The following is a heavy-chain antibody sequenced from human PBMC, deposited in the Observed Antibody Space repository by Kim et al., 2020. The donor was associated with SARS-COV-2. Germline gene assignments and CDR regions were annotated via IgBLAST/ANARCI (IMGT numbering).Heavy chain of an antibody. D-gene: IGHD3-10*02. CDR1: GFTFSVYG. CDR3: ARAPDTSGLSSGDY. J-gene: IGHJ4*02. V-gene: IGHV3-33*01. Sequence: GGSLRLSCAASGFTFSVYGMHWVRQAPGKGLEWVAVIWDDGSNTYYADSVKGRFTISRDNSKNTLYLQMNSLRAEDTGVYYCARAPDTSGLSSGDYWGQGTLVTVSS. CDR2: IWDDGSNT.